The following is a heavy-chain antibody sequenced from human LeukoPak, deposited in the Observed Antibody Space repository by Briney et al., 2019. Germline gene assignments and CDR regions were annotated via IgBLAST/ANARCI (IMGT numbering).Heavy chain of an antibody. CDR1: GFTFSTYN. CDR3: ARDPYSGNYGSYYYYYMDV. J-gene: IGHJ6*03. D-gene: IGHD1-26*01. CDR2: ITSSSSYI. V-gene: IGHV3-21*06. Sequence: GGSLRLSCAASGFTFSTYNMNWVRHAPGKGLEWISSITSSSSYIYYADSVKGRFTISRDNAKNSLFLQMNNLSPDDTAVYFCARDPYSGNYGSYYYYYMDVWGKGTTVTISS.